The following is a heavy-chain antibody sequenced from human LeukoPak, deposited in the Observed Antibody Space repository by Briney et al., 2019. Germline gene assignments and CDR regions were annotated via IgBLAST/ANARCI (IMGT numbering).Heavy chain of an antibody. V-gene: IGHV3-7*01. CDR1: GFTFSNYW. CDR3: VRDGGVSGYDLLDY. CDR2: INQDGTEE. D-gene: IGHD5-12*01. J-gene: IGHJ4*02. Sequence: GGSLRLSCAASGFTFSNYWMTWVRQAPGKGLEWVAHINQDGTEEHYMDSVKARFTISRDNAKNSLSLQMNSLRAEDTAVYYCVRDGGVSGYDLLDYWGQGTLVTVSS.